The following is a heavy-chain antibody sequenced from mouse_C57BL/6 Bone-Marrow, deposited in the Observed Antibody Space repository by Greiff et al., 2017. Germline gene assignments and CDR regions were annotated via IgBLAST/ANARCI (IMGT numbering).Heavy chain of an antibody. CDR2: ISSGGSYT. CDR1: GFTFSSYG. V-gene: IGHV5-6*02. CDR3: ARRGRGAWFAY. J-gene: IGHJ3*01. Sequence: EVKLVESGGDLVKPGGSLKLSCAASGFTFSSYGMSWVRQTPDKRLEWVATISSGGSYTYYPDSVKGRFTLSRDNAKNTLYLQMSSLKSEDTAMYYCARRGRGAWFAYWGQGTLVTVSA.